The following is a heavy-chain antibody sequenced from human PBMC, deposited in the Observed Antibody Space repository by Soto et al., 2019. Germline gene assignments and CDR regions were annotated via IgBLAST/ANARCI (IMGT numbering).Heavy chain of an antibody. D-gene: IGHD1-26*01. CDR3: AKDREGKNYYGMDV. Sequence: QEQLVESGGDVVQPGRSLRLSCAASGFTFSTYGMHWVRQAPGKGLEWVAVVSHDESNKNYVDSVKGRFSISRDNSRNTLYLQMSSLRAEDMAVYYCAKDREGKNYYGMDVWGQGTTVSVSS. V-gene: IGHV3-30*18. CDR2: VSHDESNK. CDR1: GFTFSTYG. J-gene: IGHJ6*02.